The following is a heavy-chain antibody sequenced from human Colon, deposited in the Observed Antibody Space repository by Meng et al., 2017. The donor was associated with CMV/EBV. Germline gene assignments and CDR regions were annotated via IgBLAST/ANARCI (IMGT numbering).Heavy chain of an antibody. Sequence: GGSLRLSCVVSEFSFSSHNMNWVRQAPGKGLEWVASISATSSYIYYADSAKGRFTISRDNAKNSLYLQMNSLRVEDTAVYYCARDPECSPSSPTCDYYYYGMDVWGQGTTVTVSS. V-gene: IGHV3-21*01. D-gene: IGHD6-6*01. CDR1: EFSFSSHN. CDR3: ARDPECSPSSPTCDYYYYGMDV. J-gene: IGHJ6*02. CDR2: ISATSSYI.